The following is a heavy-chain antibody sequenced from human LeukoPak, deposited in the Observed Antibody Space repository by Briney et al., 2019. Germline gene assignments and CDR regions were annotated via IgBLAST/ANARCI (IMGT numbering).Heavy chain of an antibody. J-gene: IGHJ4*02. Sequence: ASVKVSCKASGYTFTNYYIHWVRQAPGQGLEWVGIINPSGGSTNYVQKFQGRVTMTRDTSTSTVYMELSSLRSEDTAVYYCSRVDIYGDPTYFDYWGQGTLVIVSS. CDR1: GYTFTNYY. D-gene: IGHD4-17*01. V-gene: IGHV1-46*03. CDR3: SRVDIYGDPTYFDY. CDR2: INPSGGST.